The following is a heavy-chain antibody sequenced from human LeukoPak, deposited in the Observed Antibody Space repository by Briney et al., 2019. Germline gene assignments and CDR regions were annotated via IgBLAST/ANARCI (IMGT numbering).Heavy chain of an antibody. CDR3: ARLAAGTRIVLDP. CDR2: ISSSGSTI. D-gene: IGHD6-13*01. CDR1: GFTFSDYY. Sequence: GGSPRLSCAASGFTFSDYYMSWIRQAPGKGLEWVSYISSSGSTIYYADSVKGRFTISRDNAKNSLYLQMNSLRAEDTAVYYCARLAAGTRIVLDPWGQGTLVTVSS. V-gene: IGHV3-11*01. J-gene: IGHJ5*02.